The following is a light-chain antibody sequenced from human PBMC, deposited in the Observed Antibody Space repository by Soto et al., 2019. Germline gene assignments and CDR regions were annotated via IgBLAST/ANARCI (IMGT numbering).Light chain of an antibody. CDR1: QSVSSY. V-gene: IGKV3-11*01. CDR3: KQRSNWRLT. Sequence: IVLTQSPTTLSLSPGGRVPIVCVGSQSVSSYLSWYQQKPGQPRRLLTYCASNRATGIPARFSGSGSGTDFSLAIGSLEPEEFAVYYCKQRSNWRLTFGSGSKVDIK. CDR2: CAS. J-gene: IGKJ3*01.